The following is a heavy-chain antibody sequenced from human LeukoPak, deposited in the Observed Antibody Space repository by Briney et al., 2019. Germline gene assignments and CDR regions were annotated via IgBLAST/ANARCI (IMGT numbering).Heavy chain of an antibody. CDR2: INTNTGNP. CDR3: ARDYDILTGYCPVPYDMDV. Sequence: GASVKVSCKASGYTFTSYAMNWVRQAPGQGLEWMGWINTNTGNPTYAQGFTGRFVFSLDTSVSTAYLQISSLKAEDTAVYYCARDYDILTGYCPVPYDMDVWGQGTTVTVSS. J-gene: IGHJ6*02. CDR1: GYTFTSYA. D-gene: IGHD3-9*01. V-gene: IGHV7-4-1*02.